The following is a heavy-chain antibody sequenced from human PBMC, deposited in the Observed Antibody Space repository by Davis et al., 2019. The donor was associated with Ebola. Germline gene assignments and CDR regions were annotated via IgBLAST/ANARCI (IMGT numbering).Heavy chain of an antibody. CDR2: INPSGGST. CDR3: ARASIRYCSGGSCYSVPPGNWFDP. D-gene: IGHD2-15*01. J-gene: IGHJ5*02. CDR1: GYTFTSYY. V-gene: IGHV1-46*01. Sequence: ASVKVSCKASGYTFTSYYMHWVRQAPGQGLEWMGIINPSGGSTSYAQKFQGRVTITRDTSTSTVYMELSSLRSEDTAVYYCARASIRYCSGGSCYSVPPGNWFDPWGQGTLVTVSS.